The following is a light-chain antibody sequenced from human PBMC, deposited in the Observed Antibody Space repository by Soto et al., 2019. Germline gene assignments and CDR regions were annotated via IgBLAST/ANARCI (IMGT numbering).Light chain of an antibody. CDR1: SSDVGAYIY. CDR3: TSYAGNSWV. CDR2: DVT. J-gene: IGLJ3*02. V-gene: IGLV2-8*01. Sequence: QSALTQPSSASGSPGQSVTISCTGTSSDVGAYIYVSWYQQHPGKAPKLMIYDVTKRPSGVPDRFSGSKSGNTASLTVSGLQGDDEADYYCTSYAGNSWVFGGGTKLTVL.